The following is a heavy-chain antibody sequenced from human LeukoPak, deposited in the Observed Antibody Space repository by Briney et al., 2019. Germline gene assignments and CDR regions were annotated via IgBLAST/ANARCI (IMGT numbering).Heavy chain of an antibody. V-gene: IGHV4-31*03. D-gene: IGHD2-2*01. CDR3: ARRDSSTSYWYFDL. CDR1: GGSISSGGYY. Sequence: SETLSLTCTVSGGSISSGGYYWSWIRQHPGKGLEWIGYIYYSGSTYYNPSLKSRVTISVDTSKNQFSLKLSSVTAADTAVCYCARRDSSTSYWYFDLWGRGTLVTVSS. CDR2: IYYSGST. J-gene: IGHJ2*01.